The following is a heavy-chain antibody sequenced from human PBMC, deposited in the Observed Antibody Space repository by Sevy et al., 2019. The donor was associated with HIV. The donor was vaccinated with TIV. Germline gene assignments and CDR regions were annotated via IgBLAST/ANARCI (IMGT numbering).Heavy chain of an antibody. V-gene: IGHV1-8*01. Sequence: ASVKVSCKASGYTFTSYDINWVRQATGQGLGWMGWMNPNSGNTGYAQKFQGRVTMTRNTSISTAYMELSSLRSEDTAVYYCARGRSHFWSGSVIDLDYWGQGTLVTVSS. CDR2: MNPNSGNT. J-gene: IGHJ4*02. CDR3: ARGRSHFWSGSVIDLDY. CDR1: GYTFTSYD. D-gene: IGHD3-3*02.